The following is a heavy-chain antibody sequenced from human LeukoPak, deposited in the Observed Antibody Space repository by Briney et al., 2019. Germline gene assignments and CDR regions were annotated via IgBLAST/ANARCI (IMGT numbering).Heavy chain of an antibody. CDR2: IRYDGSNK. Sequence: GGSLRLSCAASGFTFSSYGMHWVRQAPGKGLEWVAFIRYDGSNKYYADSVKGRFTISRDNSKNTLYLQMNSLRAEDTAVYYCAKGREYSSSSPIPDDYWGQGTLVTVSS. CDR3: AKGREYSSSSPIPDDY. D-gene: IGHD6-6*01. CDR1: GFTFSSYG. V-gene: IGHV3-30*02. J-gene: IGHJ4*02.